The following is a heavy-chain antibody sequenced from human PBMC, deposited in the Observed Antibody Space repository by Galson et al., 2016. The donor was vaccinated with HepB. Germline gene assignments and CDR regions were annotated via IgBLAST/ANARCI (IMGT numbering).Heavy chain of an antibody. CDR2: DGVNT. Sequence: DGVNTFYADSVKGRFTISRDNSKNFLYLQMNSLRTEDTGLYYCVMEGNRLFDHWGQGTLVTVSS. D-gene: IGHD1-1*01. CDR3: VMEGNRLFDH. V-gene: IGHV3-43*01. J-gene: IGHJ4*02.